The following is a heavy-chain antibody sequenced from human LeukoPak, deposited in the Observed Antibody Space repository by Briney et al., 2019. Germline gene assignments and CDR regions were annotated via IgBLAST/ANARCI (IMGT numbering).Heavy chain of an antibody. CDR3: ASVSGYSFDY. V-gene: IGHV4-39*01. CDR2: IYYSGST. D-gene: IGHD3-22*01. Sequence: SETLSLTCTVSAGSIHSSSYYWGWIRQPPGKGLEWIGSIYYSGSTYYNPSLKSRVTISVDTSKNQFSLKLSSVTAADTAVYYCASVSGYSFDYWGQGTLVTVSS. CDR1: AGSIHSSSYY. J-gene: IGHJ4*02.